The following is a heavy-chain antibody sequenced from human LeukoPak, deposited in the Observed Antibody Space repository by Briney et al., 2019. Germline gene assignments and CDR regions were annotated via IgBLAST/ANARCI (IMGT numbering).Heavy chain of an antibody. CDR3: AGETLAPSGVKYLHH. CDR2: IIPTFGST. CDR1: GGTLSRYG. J-gene: IGHJ1*01. V-gene: IGHV1-69*05. D-gene: IGHD2/OR15-2a*01. Sequence: GASVKVSCKASGGTLSRYGINWVRQAPGQGLEWMGRIIPTFGSTNYAQNFQGRVTITTDESTTTAYMEVTSLTSEDTAVYYCAGETLAPSGVKYLHHWGQGTLVTVSS.